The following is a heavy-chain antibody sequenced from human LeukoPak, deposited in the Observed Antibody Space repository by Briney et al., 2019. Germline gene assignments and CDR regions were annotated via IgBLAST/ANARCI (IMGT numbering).Heavy chain of an antibody. CDR2: ISWNSGSI. D-gene: IGHD3-22*01. V-gene: IGHV3-9*01. Sequence: GGSLRLSCAASGFTFDDYAMHWVRQAPGNGLEWVSGISWNSGSIGYADSVKGRFTISRDNAKNSLYLQMNSLRAEDTALYYWAKFWALDSSGYCPDAFDIWGQGTMVTVSS. J-gene: IGHJ3*02. CDR3: AKFWALDSSGYCPDAFDI. CDR1: GFTFDDYA.